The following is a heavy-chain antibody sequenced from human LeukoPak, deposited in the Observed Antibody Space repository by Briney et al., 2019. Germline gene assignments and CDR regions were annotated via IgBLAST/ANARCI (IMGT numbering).Heavy chain of an antibody. Sequence: SETLSLTCTVSGGSISSSSYYWGWIRRPPGKGLEWIGSIYYSGSTYYNPSLKSRVTISVDTSKNQFSLKLSSVTAADTAVYYCARVLSGRGSLYDYYYYMDVWGKGTTVTISS. CDR2: IYYSGST. D-gene: IGHD2-8*01. J-gene: IGHJ6*03. CDR1: GGSISSSSYY. CDR3: ARVLSGRGSLYDYYYYMDV. V-gene: IGHV4-39*01.